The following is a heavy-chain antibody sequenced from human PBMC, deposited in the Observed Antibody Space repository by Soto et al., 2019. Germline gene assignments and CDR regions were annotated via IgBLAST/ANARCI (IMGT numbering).Heavy chain of an antibody. Sequence: QVQLQESGPGLVKPSQTLSLTCTVSGGSISSGGYYWSWIRQHPGKGLEWIGYIYYSGSTYYNPSSKGRVTISVDTSKNQLSLKLSSVTAAATAVYYCARAGDIGYCSGGSCYAFDIWGQGTMVTVSS. J-gene: IGHJ3*02. CDR2: IYYSGST. CDR1: GGSISSGGYY. V-gene: IGHV4-31*03. D-gene: IGHD2-15*01. CDR3: ARAGDIGYCSGGSCYAFDI.